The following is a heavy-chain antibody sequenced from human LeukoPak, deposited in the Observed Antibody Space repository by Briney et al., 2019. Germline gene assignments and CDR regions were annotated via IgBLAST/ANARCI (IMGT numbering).Heavy chain of an antibody. Sequence: GGPLRLSCAASEFTFSNYAMNWVRQAPGKGLEWVSYISSSTNTIYYADSVKGRFTISRDNAKNSLFLQMNSLRDEDTAVYYCARGGYGANDDAFDIWGQGTMVTVSS. CDR1: EFTFSNYA. CDR2: ISSSTNTI. J-gene: IGHJ3*02. CDR3: ARGGYGANDDAFDI. V-gene: IGHV3-48*02. D-gene: IGHD4-23*01.